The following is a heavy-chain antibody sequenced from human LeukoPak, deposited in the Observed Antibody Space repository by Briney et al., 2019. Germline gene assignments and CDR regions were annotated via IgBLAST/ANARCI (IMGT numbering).Heavy chain of an antibody. CDR3: ARAGSGYSFDI. V-gene: IGHV4-59*01. J-gene: IGHJ3*02. Sequence: PSETLSLTCTVSGVSFSTYYWSWIRQPPGKGLDWIGYLYYNGGTNYNPSLKSRVTMSVDTFRNHFSLRLNSVTAADTAVYYCARAGSGYSFDIWGQGTMVTVSS. D-gene: IGHD3-22*01. CDR1: GVSFSTYY. CDR2: LYYNGGT.